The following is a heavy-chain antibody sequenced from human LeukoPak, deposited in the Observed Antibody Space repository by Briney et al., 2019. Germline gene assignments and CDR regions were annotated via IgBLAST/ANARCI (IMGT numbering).Heavy chain of an antibody. CDR1: GGTFSSYA. J-gene: IGHJ3*02. D-gene: IGHD3-9*01. V-gene: IGHV1-69*13. Sequence: ASVKVSCKASGGTFSSYAISWVRQAPGQGLECMGGIIPIFGTANYAQKFQGRVTITADESTSTAYMELSSLRSEDTAVYYCARADWVAKPSFDIWGQGTMVTVSS. CDR3: ARADWVAKPSFDI. CDR2: IIPIFGTA.